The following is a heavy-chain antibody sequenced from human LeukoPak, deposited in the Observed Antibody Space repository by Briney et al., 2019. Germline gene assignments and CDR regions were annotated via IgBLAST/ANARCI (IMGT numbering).Heavy chain of an antibody. V-gene: IGHV1-2*02. CDR3: ALIGDHAWFDL. D-gene: IGHD3-10*01. CDR1: GYTFTSYY. Sequence: ASVKVSCKASGYTFTSYYIFWVRRAPGQGLEWMGWINPNSGGTNYAPEFQGRLTMTSDTSITTAYMELSTLRSDDTAVYYCALIGDHAWFDLWGQGTLVTVSS. J-gene: IGHJ5*02. CDR2: INPNSGGT.